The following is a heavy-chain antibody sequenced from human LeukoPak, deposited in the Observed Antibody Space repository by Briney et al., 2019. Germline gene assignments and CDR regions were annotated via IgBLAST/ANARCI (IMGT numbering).Heavy chain of an antibody. CDR3: ARSGGSGSYYARYYYYMDV. J-gene: IGHJ6*03. CDR1: GYTFTGYY. V-gene: IGHV7-4-1*02. Sequence: ASAKVSCKASGYTFTGYYMHWVRQAPGQGLEWMGWINTNTGNPTYAQGFTGRFVFSLDTSVSTAYLQISSLKAEDTAVYYCARSGGSGSYYARYYYYMDVWGKGSTVTVSS. D-gene: IGHD3-10*01. CDR2: INTNTGNP.